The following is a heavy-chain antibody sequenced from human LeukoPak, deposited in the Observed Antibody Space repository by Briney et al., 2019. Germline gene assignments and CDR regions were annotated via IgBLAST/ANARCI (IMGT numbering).Heavy chain of an antibody. Sequence: GGSLRLSCAASGFTFSSYAMSWVRQAPGKGLEWVSGISDNGGFTYYADSVKGRFTISRDNSKNTLYLQMNSLRAEDTAVYYCAKDTGVASIIYWYFDLWGRGTLVTVSS. V-gene: IGHV3-23*01. CDR3: AKDTGVASIIYWYFDL. CDR2: ISDNGGFT. J-gene: IGHJ2*01. CDR1: GFTFSSYA. D-gene: IGHD5-12*01.